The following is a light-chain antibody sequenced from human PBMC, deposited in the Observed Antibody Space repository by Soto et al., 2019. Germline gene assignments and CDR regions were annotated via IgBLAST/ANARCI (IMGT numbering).Light chain of an antibody. CDR2: GAS. CDR3: QQYNSYDMWS. CDR1: QIISRW. Sequence: DIQMTQSPSTLSASVGDRVTITCRASQIISRWLAWYQQKPGKAPKLLIYGASSLEKGVPSRFSGSGSGTEFTLTISSLQPDDFATYYCQQYNSYDMWSFGQGTKVDIK. V-gene: IGKV1-5*01. J-gene: IGKJ1*01.